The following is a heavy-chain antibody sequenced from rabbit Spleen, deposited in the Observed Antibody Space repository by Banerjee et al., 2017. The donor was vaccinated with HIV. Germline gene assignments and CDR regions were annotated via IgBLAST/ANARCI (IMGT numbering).Heavy chain of an antibody. CDR3: ARGSGGGGDGCTL. V-gene: IGHV1S40*01. CDR2: IAGSSSGFT. D-gene: IGHD4-1*01. Sequence: QSLEESGGGLVQPEGSLALTCKASGFSFSSSDYICWVRQAPGKGLEWISCIAGSSSGFTYSATWAKGRFTISKTSSTTVTLQMTSLTVADTATYFCARGSGGGGDGCTLWGQGTLVTVS. CDR1: GFSFSSSDY. J-gene: IGHJ3*01.